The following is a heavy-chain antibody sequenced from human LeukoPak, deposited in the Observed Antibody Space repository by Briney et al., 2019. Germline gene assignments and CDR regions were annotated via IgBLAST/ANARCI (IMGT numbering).Heavy chain of an antibody. J-gene: IGHJ6*02. V-gene: IGHV3-48*01. CDR1: GFTFSSYS. D-gene: IGHD5-24*01. CDR2: ISSSSSTI. Sequence: GESLKISCAASGFTFSSYSMNWVRQAPGKGLEWVSYISSSSSTIYYADSVKGRFTISRDNAKNSLYLQMNSLRAEDTAVYYCAREVGMALSEYYYYGMDVWGQGTTVTVSS. CDR3: AREVGMALSEYYYYGMDV.